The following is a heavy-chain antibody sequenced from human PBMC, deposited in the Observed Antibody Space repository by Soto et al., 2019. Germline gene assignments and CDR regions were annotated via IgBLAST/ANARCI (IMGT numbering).Heavy chain of an antibody. J-gene: IGHJ6*03. V-gene: IGHV4-34*01. D-gene: IGHD3-3*01. Sequence: GSLRLSCAASGFTFSSYAMSWVRQPPGKGLEWIGEINHSGSTNYNPSLKSRVTISVDTSKNRFSPKLSSVTAADTAVYYCGRGGNDFWSGYIYYYYYYMDVWGKGTTVTVSS. CDR3: GRGGNDFWSGYIYYYYYYMDV. CDR2: INHSGST. CDR1: GFTFSSYA.